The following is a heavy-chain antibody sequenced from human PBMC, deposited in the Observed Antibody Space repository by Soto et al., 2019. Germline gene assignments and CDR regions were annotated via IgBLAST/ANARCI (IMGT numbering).Heavy chain of an antibody. CDR1: GFTFSSYA. D-gene: IGHD3-22*01. J-gene: IGHJ4*02. V-gene: IGHV3-30-3*01. Sequence: GGSLRLSCAASGFTFSSYAMHWVRQAPGKGLEWVAVISYDGSNKYYADSVKGRFTISRDNSKNTLYLQMNSLRAEDTAVYYCARDLGRSGYYYGWTFDYWGQGTLVTVSS. CDR2: ISYDGSNK. CDR3: ARDLGRSGYYYGWTFDY.